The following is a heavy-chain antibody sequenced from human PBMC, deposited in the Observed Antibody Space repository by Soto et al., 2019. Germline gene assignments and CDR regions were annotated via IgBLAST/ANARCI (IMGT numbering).Heavy chain of an antibody. D-gene: IGHD3-3*01. Sequence: ASVKLSSTASGYIFSTNGISWVRQAPGQGLEWMGWTSANNGNTYYAQKFQGRVTMTTDTSTTTSYMELRSLTSDDTAVYFCAGDWRGAEGFDPWGQGTLVTVSS. V-gene: IGHV1-18*01. CDR1: GYIFSTNG. J-gene: IGHJ5*02. CDR3: AGDWRGAEGFDP. CDR2: TSANNGNT.